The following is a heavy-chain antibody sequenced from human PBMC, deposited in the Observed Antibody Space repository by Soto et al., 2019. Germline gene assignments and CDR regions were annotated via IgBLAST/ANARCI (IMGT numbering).Heavy chain of an antibody. CDR2: ISSGGRSI. CDR3: AREDAKYSSGWYDWFDS. Sequence: EVQLVESGGGLVKPGGSQRLSCAASGFTFSDYSMNWVRQSPGKGLEWVASISSGGRSIYYSDSVKGRFTISRDNAQNSLFLHMSSLRAEDTAVYYCAREDAKYSSGWYDWFDSWGQGTLVTVSS. V-gene: IGHV3-21*01. J-gene: IGHJ5*01. D-gene: IGHD6-19*01. CDR1: GFTFSDYS.